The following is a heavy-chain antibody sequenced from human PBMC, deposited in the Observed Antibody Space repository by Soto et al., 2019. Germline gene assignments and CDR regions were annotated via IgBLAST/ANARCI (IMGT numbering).Heavy chain of an antibody. Sequence: QVQLQQWGAGLLKPSETLSLTCAVYGGSFSGYYWSWIRQPPGKGLEWIGEINHSGSTNYNPSLKSRVTISVDTSKNQFSLKLSSVTAADTAVYYCARVGGAVAGSKEYGMDVWGQGTPVTLSS. CDR1: GGSFSGYY. CDR3: ARVGGAVAGSKEYGMDV. J-gene: IGHJ6*02. V-gene: IGHV4-34*01. CDR2: INHSGST. D-gene: IGHD6-19*01.